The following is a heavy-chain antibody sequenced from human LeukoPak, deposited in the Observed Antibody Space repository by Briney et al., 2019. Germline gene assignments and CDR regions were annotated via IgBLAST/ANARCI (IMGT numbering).Heavy chain of an antibody. CDR2: ISGSGGST. CDR1: GFTFSSYA. CDR3: AKWFGELSGYFDY. J-gene: IGHJ4*02. D-gene: IGHD3-10*01. Sequence: GGSLRLSCAASGFTFSSYAMSWVRQAPGKGLEWVSAISGSGGSTYYADSVKGRFTISIENSKNTLYLQMNSLRAEDTAVYYCAKWFGELSGYFDYWGQGTLVTVSS. V-gene: IGHV3-23*01.